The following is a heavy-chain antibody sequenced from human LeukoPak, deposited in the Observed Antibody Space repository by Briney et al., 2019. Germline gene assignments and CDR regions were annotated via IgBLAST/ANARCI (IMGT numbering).Heavy chain of an antibody. CDR2: IDGSGVTT. Sequence: PGGSLRLSCAASGFTFSSNTMSWVRQAPGKGLAWVSAIDGSGVTTFYADSVMGRFTISRDNSKNTLFLQMNSLRAEDTAVYYCTKRTPEYSSSWCLDYWGRGTLVTVSS. V-gene: IGHV3-23*01. CDR1: GFTFSSNT. D-gene: IGHD6-13*01. J-gene: IGHJ4*02. CDR3: TKRTPEYSSSWCLDY.